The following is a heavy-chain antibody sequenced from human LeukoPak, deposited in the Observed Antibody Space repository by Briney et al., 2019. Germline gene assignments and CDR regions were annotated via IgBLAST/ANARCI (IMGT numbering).Heavy chain of an antibody. J-gene: IGHJ3*02. V-gene: IGHV3-23*01. CDR1: GFTFSSYA. Sequence: GGSLRLSCAASGFTFSSYAMSWVRQAPGKGLEWVSAISGSGGSTYYADSVKGRFTISRDNSKNTLYLQMNGLRAEDTAVYYCAADTGDYYDSSGYSESDAFDIWGQGTMVTVSS. CDR3: AADTGDYYDSSGYSESDAFDI. CDR2: ISGSGGST. D-gene: IGHD3-22*01.